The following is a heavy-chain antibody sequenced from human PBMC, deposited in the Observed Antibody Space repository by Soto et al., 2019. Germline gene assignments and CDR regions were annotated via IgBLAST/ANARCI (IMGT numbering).Heavy chain of an antibody. V-gene: IGHV4-30-4*01. CDR2: IYYSGST. CDR1: GGSISSGDYY. CDR3: ARGHPSLAYGEAPFDY. J-gene: IGHJ4*02. Sequence: PSETLSLTCTVSGGSISSGDYYWSWIRQPPGKGLEWIGYIYYSGSTYYNPSLKSRVTISVDTSKNQFSLKLSSVTAADTAVYYCARGHPSLAYGEAPFDYWGQGTLVTVSS. D-gene: IGHD4-17*01.